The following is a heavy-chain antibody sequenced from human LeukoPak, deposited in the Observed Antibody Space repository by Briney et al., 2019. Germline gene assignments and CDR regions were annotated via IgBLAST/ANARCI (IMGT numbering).Heavy chain of an antibody. J-gene: IGHJ4*02. Sequence: GESLKISCKGSGYTFTTYWIGWVRQMPGKGLEWMGIIYPGDSDPRYSPSFQGQVTISADTSISTAYLQWSSLKASDSAMYYCAKCGGSGHFDYWGQGTLVTVSS. V-gene: IGHV5-51*01. D-gene: IGHD2-21*01. CDR3: AKCGGSGHFDY. CDR2: IYPGDSDP. CDR1: GYTFTTYW.